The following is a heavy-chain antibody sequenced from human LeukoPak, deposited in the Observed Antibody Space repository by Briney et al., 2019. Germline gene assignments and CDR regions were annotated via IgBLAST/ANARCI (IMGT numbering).Heavy chain of an antibody. V-gene: IGHV5-51*01. CDR1: GYSFTNYW. CDR2: IHSADSNT. D-gene: IGHD4-17*01. J-gene: IGHJ4*02. CDR3: AGARHGDYRWDY. Sequence: GESLTISCKDSGYSFTNYWIGWVRQMPGKGLEWMGIIHSADSNTKYSPSFQGQVTISADKSISTAYLQWSGLKASDTAMNYCAGARHGDYRWDYWGQGTLVTVSS.